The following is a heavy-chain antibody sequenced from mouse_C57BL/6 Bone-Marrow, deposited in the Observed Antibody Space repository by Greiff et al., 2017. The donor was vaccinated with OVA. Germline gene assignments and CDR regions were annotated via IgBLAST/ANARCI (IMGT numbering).Heavy chain of an antibody. CDR2: IDPNSGGT. Sequence: VQLQQPGAELVKPGASVKLSCKASGYTFTSYWMHWVKQRPGRGLEWIGRIDPNSGGTKYNEKFKSKATLTVDKPSSTAYMQLSSLTSEDSAVYYGARWASCSNYVHYYAMDYWGQGTSVTVSS. V-gene: IGHV1-72*01. J-gene: IGHJ4*01. D-gene: IGHD2-5*01. CDR1: GYTFTSYW. CDR3: ARWASCSNYVHYYAMDY.